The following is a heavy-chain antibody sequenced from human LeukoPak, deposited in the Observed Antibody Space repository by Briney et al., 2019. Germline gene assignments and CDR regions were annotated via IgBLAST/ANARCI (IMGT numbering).Heavy chain of an antibody. CDR1: GGSISSGGYY. Sequence: TTSQTLSLTCTVSGGSISSGGYYWSWIRQPPGKGLEWIGYIYHSGSTYYNPSLKSRVTISVDRSKNQFSLKLSSVTAADTAVYYCARGDRGGEQTFDYWGQGTLVTVSS. CDR3: ARGDRGGEQTFDY. CDR2: IYHSGST. D-gene: IGHD3-16*01. J-gene: IGHJ4*02. V-gene: IGHV4-30-2*01.